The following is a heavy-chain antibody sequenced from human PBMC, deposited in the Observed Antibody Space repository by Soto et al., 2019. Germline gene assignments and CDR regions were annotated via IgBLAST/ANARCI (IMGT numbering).Heavy chain of an antibody. J-gene: IGHJ4*02. Sequence: PSETLSLTCTVSGGSISSYYWSWIRQPPGKGLEWIGYIYYSGSTNYNPSLKSRVTISVNTSKNQFSLKLTSVTAADTAVYYCARVSSGWWYFAYWGQGTLVIV. D-gene: IGHD6-19*01. CDR2: IYYSGST. V-gene: IGHV4-59*01. CDR1: GGSISSYY. CDR3: ARVSSGWWYFAY.